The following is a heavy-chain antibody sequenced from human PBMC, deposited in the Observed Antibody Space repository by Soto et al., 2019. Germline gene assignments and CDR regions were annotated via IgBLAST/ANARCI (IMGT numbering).Heavy chain of an antibody. D-gene: IGHD3-3*01. V-gene: IGHV5-51*01. Sequence: GESLKISCKGSGYSFTSYWIGWVRQMPGKGLEWMGTIYPGDSDTRYSPSFQGQVTISADTSISPPFLQWISLKASDTAMYYYARQGGGSGYGPGYYYYGMDVWGQGTTVTVSS. CDR1: GYSFTSYW. CDR2: IYPGDSDT. J-gene: IGHJ6*02. CDR3: ARQGGGSGYGPGYYYYGMDV.